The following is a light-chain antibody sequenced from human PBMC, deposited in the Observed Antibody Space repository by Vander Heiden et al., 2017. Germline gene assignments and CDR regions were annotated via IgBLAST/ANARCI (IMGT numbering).Light chain of an antibody. CDR2: AAS. CDR1: QSISSY. Sequence: DIHMTHSPSSLSASVGDRVTITCRASQSISSYLNWYQQKPGKAPKLLIYAASSLQSGVPSRFSGSGSGTDFTLTISSLQPEDFATYYCQQRYSTSWTFGQGTKVEIK. V-gene: IGKV1-39*01. J-gene: IGKJ1*01. CDR3: QQRYSTSWT.